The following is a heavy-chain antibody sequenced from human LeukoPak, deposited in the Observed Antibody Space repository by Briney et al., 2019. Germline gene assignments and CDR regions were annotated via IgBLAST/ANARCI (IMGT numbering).Heavy chain of an antibody. Sequence: GGSLRLSCTASGFIFADYPMSWVRQAPGKRLEWVGFIRSKAYGGTTEYAASVKGRFTISRHESKSIAYLQMNSLRTEDTGVYYCASSRRRDVVVVPAPDYWGQGTLVTVSS. D-gene: IGHD2-2*01. CDR1: GFIFADYP. V-gene: IGHV3-49*04. CDR2: IRSKAYGGTT. CDR3: ASSRRRDVVVVPAPDY. J-gene: IGHJ4*02.